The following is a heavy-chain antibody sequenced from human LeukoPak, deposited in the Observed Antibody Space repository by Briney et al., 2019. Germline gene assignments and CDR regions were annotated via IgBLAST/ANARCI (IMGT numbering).Heavy chain of an antibody. Sequence: EASVTVSCKASGYTFTSYDINWVRQAPGQGLEWMGWMSPNSGNTGYAQKFQGRVAMTRNTSISTAYMELSSLRSEDTAVYYCATEGSGWYHLEYWFDPWGQGTLVTVSS. J-gene: IGHJ5*02. CDR3: ATEGSGWYHLEYWFDP. CDR1: GYTFTSYD. CDR2: MSPNSGNT. D-gene: IGHD6-19*01. V-gene: IGHV1-8*01.